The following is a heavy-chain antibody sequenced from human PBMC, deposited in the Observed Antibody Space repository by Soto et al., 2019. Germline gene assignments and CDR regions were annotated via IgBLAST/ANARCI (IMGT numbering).Heavy chain of an antibody. Sequence: ASVKVACKASGYTFTSYGISWVRQAPGQGLEWMGWISAYNGNTNYAQKLQGRVTMTTDTSTSTAYMELRSLRSDDTAVYYCARDESLRCRWFDPWGQGTLVIVSS. CDR1: GYTFTSYG. J-gene: IGHJ5*02. D-gene: IGHD1-26*01. CDR2: ISAYNGNT. CDR3: ARDESLRCRWFDP. V-gene: IGHV1-18*01.